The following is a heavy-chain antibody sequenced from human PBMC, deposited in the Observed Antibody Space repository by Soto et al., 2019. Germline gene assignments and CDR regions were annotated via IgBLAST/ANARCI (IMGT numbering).Heavy chain of an antibody. CDR3: ARSSKYYYDSSGYSRAFDF. D-gene: IGHD3-22*01. CDR2: INHSGST. V-gene: IGHV4-34*01. Sequence: PSETLSLTCAVYGGSFSGYYWSWIRQPPGKGLEWIGEINHSGSTNYNPSLKSRVTISVDTSKNQFSLKLSSVTAADTAVYYCARSSKYYYDSSGYSRAFDFWGQGTMVPVSS. CDR1: GGSFSGYY. J-gene: IGHJ3*01.